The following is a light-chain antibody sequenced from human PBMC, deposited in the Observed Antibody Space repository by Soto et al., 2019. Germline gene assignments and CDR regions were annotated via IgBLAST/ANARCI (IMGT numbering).Light chain of an antibody. CDR1: SSDVGAYNY. CDR3: SSYTSSSTWV. V-gene: IGLV2-14*01. Sequence: QSALTQPASVSGSPGQSITISCTGTSSDVGAYNYVSRYQQHPGKAPKLMIYEVSNRPSGVSDRFSGSRSGNTASLTISGLQAEDESDYYCSSYTSSSTWVFGGGTKVTV. J-gene: IGLJ3*02. CDR2: EVS.